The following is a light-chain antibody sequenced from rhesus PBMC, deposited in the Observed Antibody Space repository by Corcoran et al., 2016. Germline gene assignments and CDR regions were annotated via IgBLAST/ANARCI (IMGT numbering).Light chain of an antibody. CDR1: QSLLHSNGNTY. J-gene: IGKJ4*01. CDR3: MQSTTDPLT. CDR2: KVT. V-gene: IGKV2S2*01. Sequence: DIVMTQTPLSLPVTPGEPASISCRSSQSLLHSNGNTYLDWYLQKPGQSLRLLLYKVTNRESGVPDRFSGTGSGTDFTLKIRRGEPEDVGVYYCMQSTTDPLTFGGGTKVELK.